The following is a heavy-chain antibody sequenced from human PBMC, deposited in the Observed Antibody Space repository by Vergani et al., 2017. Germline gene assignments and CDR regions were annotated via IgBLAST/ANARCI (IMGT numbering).Heavy chain of an antibody. J-gene: IGHJ1*01. D-gene: IGHD6-13*01. CDR1: GFTVSSNY. Sequence: EVQLVESGGGLVQPGGSLRLSCAASGFTVSSNYMSWVRQAPGKGLEWVSVIYSGGSTYYADSVKGRFTISRDNSKNTLYLQMNSLRAEDTAVYYCARGPLHSSSAFQHWGQGTLVTVSS. V-gene: IGHV3-66*02. CDR2: IYSGGST. CDR3: ARGPLHSSSAFQH.